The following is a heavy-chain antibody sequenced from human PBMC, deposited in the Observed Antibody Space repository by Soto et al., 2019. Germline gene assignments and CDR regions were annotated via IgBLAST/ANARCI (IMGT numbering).Heavy chain of an antibody. Sequence: QITLKESGPTLVKPTQTLTLTCTFSGFSLSTSGVGVGWIRQPPGKALEWLALIYWDDDKRYSPSLKSRLTITKYTSKNQVVITMTNMDPVDTATYYCATGYSSGWYLAGVDVWGQGTTVTVSS. CDR3: ATGYSSGWYLAGVDV. CDR2: IYWDDDK. D-gene: IGHD6-19*01. J-gene: IGHJ6*02. CDR1: GFSLSTSGVG. V-gene: IGHV2-5*02.